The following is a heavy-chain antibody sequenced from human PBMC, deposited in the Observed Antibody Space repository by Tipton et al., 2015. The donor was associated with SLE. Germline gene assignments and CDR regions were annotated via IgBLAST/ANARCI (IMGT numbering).Heavy chain of an antibody. J-gene: IGHJ5*02. Sequence: TLSLTCIVSDYSITSDNWWGWIRQPPGKGLEWIGYMEYSGLIYYNPSLQSRVTMSLDTSKNQFSLNLSSVTAADTAVYFCASWELLRQGLDPWGQGILVTVSS. CDR2: MEYSGLI. D-gene: IGHD1-26*01. V-gene: IGHV4-28*02. CDR3: ASWELLRQGLDP. CDR1: DYSITSDNW.